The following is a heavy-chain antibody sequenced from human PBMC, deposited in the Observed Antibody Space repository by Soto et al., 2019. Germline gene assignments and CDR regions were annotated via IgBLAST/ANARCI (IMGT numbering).Heavy chain of an antibody. CDR3: ARDRGPLMRPQGIFGVARYNWFDP. J-gene: IGHJ5*02. V-gene: IGHV1-18*01. Sequence: GASVKVSCKASGYTFTSYGISWVRQAPGQGLEWMGWISAYNGNTNYAQKLQGRVTMTTDTSTSTAYMELRSLRSDDTAVYYCARDRGPLMRPQGIFGVARYNWFDPWGQGTLVTVSS. D-gene: IGHD3-3*01. CDR1: GYTFTSYG. CDR2: ISAYNGNT.